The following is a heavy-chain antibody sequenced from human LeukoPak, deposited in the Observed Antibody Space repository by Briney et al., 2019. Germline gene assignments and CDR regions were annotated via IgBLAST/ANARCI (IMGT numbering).Heavy chain of an antibody. J-gene: IGHJ4*01. CDR1: GFTFSSYT. V-gene: IGHV3-48*01. CDR2: ISSGNSNI. D-gene: IGHD1-26*01. CDR3: AKPSGSGVDY. Sequence: GGSLRLSCAASGFTFSSYTMNWVRQAPGKGLEWVSYISSGNSNIYYADSVKGRFTISRDNAKNTLYLQMNSVRSEDTALYYCAKPSGSGVDYWGQGTRVTVSS.